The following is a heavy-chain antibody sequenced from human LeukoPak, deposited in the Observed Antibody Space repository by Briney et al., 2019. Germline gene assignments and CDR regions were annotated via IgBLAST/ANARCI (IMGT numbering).Heavy chain of an antibody. CDR2: INPNSGGT. CDR1: GYTFTDYY. D-gene: IGHD3-22*01. J-gene: IGHJ3*02. CDR3: ARLGTPIVVVTHDAFDI. Sequence: AASVKVSCKASGYTFTDYYMHWVRQVPGQGLEWMGWINPNSGGTNYAQKFQGRVTMTRDTSISTAYMELSRLRSDDTAVYYCARLGTPIVVVTHDAFDIWGQGTMVTVSS. V-gene: IGHV1-2*02.